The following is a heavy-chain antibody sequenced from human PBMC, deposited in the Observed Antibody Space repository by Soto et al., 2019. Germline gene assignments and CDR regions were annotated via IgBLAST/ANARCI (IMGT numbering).Heavy chain of an antibody. CDR2: INTDGSST. V-gene: IGHV3-74*01. J-gene: IGHJ4*02. Sequence: EVQLVESGGGLVQPGGSLRLSCAVSGFTCSSFWMHWVRQAPGEGLVWVSRINTDGSSTSYADSVKGRFTISRDNAKNTLYLPMNSLRVEATAMYYCAKRGVDTFGLSYWGQGTLVTVSS. CDR1: GFTCSSFW. D-gene: IGHD3-10*01. CDR3: AKRGVDTFGLSY.